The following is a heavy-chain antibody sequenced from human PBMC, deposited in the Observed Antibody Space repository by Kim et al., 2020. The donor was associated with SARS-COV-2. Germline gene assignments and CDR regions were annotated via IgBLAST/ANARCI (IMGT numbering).Heavy chain of an antibody. D-gene: IGHD2-8*01. CDR2: IYYSGST. J-gene: IGHJ5*02. CDR3: VRGSVSLTTTPTNLRRRQDWFDP. CDR1: GGFINNADSY. V-gene: IGHV4-30-4*01. Sequence: SETLSLTCSVSGGFINNADSYWSWIRQSPGKGLEWIGYIYYSGSTSYNPSLKSRVSISRDPSRNQFSLQLASVTAADTAVYYCVRGSVSLTTTPTNLRRRQDWFDPWGQGALVTVSS.